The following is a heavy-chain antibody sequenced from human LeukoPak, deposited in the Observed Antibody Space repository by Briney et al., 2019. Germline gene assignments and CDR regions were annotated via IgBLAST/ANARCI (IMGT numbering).Heavy chain of an antibody. J-gene: IGHJ3*02. CDR1: GGSFSGYY. CDR2: INHSGST. CDR3: ARRWVKRGYSSSSVAFDI. V-gene: IGHV4-34*01. Sequence: SETLSLTCAVYGGSFSGYYWSWIRQPPGKGLEWIGEINHSGSTNYNPSLKSRVTISVDTSKNQFSLKLSSVTAADTAVYYCARRWVKRGYSSSSVAFDIWGQGTMVTVSS. D-gene: IGHD6-6*01.